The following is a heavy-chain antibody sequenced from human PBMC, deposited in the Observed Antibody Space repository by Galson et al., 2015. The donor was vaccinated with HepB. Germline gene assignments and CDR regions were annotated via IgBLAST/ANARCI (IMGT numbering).Heavy chain of an antibody. J-gene: IGHJ6*02. V-gene: IGHV3-30*18. D-gene: IGHD1-26*01. CDR2: ISYDGGSK. CDR1: YG. CDR3: AKEWMRSGSYIQSFYHYGMPV. Sequence: YGMHWVRQAPGKGLEWVAVISYDGGSKYYGDSVKGRFTISRDNSQNTLHLQMNSLRAEGSAVYYCAKEWMRSGSYIQSFYHYGMPVWGHGTTVTVSS.